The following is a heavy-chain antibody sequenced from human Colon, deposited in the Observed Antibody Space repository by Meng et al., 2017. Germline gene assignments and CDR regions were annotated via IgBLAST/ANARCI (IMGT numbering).Heavy chain of an antibody. CDR1: GGFMFSSRCY. J-gene: IGHJ5*02. D-gene: IGHD1-20*01. Sequence: VWLPESCPGLVQLLQTLLLPCSFSGGFMFSSRCYLRCIRQPAGEGLQWIGRMHSNGGNNYTPSLKGRVTMSIATSKNQFSLKLSSVTAADTAMYYCARDEIWGIDNYWFDPWGQGTLVTVSS. CDR3: ARDEIWGIDNYWFDP. CDR2: MHSNGGN. V-gene: IGHV4-61*02.